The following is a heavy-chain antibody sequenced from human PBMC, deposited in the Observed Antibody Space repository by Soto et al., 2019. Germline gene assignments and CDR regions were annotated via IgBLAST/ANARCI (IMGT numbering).Heavy chain of an antibody. D-gene: IGHD1-1*01. J-gene: IGHJ4*02. CDR1: GFTFSNAW. Sequence: EVQLVESGGGLVKPGGSLRLSCAASGFTFSNAWMSWVRQAPGKGLEWVGHIKSKTDGGTTDYAAPVKGRFTISRDDSKNTLYLQMNSLKTEDTAVYYCTTQGILEPEDDYWGQGTLVTVSS. V-gene: IGHV3-15*01. CDR3: TTQGILEPEDDY. CDR2: IKSKTDGGTT.